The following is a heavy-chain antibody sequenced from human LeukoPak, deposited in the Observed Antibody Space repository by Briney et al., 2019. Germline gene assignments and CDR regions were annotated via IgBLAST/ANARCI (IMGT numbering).Heavy chain of an antibody. J-gene: IGHJ4*02. V-gene: IGHV3-23*01. CDR3: ARLYDYSNYFDY. CDR1: GFTFSSYA. CDR2: ISGSGGST. D-gene: IGHD4-11*01. Sequence: GGSLRLSCAASGFTFSSYAMSWVRQASGKGLEWVSAISGSGGSTYYADSVKGRFTISSDNSKNTLYLQMNSLRAEDTAVHYCARLYDYSNYFDYWGQGTLVTVSS.